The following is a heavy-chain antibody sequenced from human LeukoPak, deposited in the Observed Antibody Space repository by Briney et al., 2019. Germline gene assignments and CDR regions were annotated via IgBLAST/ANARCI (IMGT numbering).Heavy chain of an antibody. CDR3: ARTLTGTTGNNWFDP. D-gene: IGHD1-20*01. CDR1: GGSISSYY. Sequence: SETLSLTCTVSGGSISSYYWSWIRQPPGKGLEWIGYIYYSGSTNYNPTLKSRVTISVDTSKNQFSLKLSSVTAADTAVYYCARTLTGTTGNNWFDPWGQGTLVTVSS. V-gene: IGHV4-59*08. CDR2: IYYSGST. J-gene: IGHJ5*02.